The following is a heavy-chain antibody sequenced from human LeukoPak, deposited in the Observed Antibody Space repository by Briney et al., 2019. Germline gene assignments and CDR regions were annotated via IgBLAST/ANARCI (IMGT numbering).Heavy chain of an antibody. CDR1: GFTFSSYA. Sequence: GGSLRLSCAASGFTFSSYAMHWVRQAPGKGLEWVAVISYDGSNKYYADSVKGRFTISRDNSKNTLYLQMSSLRAEDTAVYYCAKDPQIAAAGRAFDYRGQGTLVTVSS. D-gene: IGHD6-13*01. J-gene: IGHJ4*02. CDR2: ISYDGSNK. CDR3: AKDPQIAAAGRAFDY. V-gene: IGHV3-30-3*01.